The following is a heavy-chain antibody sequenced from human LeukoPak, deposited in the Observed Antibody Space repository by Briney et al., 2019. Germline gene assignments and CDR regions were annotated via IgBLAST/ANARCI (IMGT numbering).Heavy chain of an antibody. J-gene: IGHJ4*02. D-gene: IGHD3-22*01. CDR3: ASSYYYDSSGYNYFDY. CDR1: GGSISSGGYS. V-gene: IGHV4-30-2*01. Sequence: SETLSLTCAVSGGSISSGGYSWSWIRQPPGKGLEWIGYIYHSGSTYYNPSLKSRVTISVDRSKNQFSLKLSSVTAAGTAVYYCASSYYYDSSGYNYFDYWGQGTLVTVSS. CDR2: IYHSGST.